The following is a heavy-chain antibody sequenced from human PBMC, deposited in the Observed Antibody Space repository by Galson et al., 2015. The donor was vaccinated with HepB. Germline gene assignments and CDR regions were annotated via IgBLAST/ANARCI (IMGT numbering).Heavy chain of an antibody. Sequence: SVKVSCKASGYTFTSYAMNWVRQAPGQGLEWMGWINTNTGNPTYAQGFTGRFVFSLDTSVSTAYLQISSLKAEDTAVYYCVGGQYYDILTGYTHVYYYYYGMDVWGQGTTVTVSS. CDR1: GYTFTSYA. CDR3: VGGQYYDILTGYTHVYYYYYGMDV. J-gene: IGHJ6*02. CDR2: INTNTGNP. D-gene: IGHD3-9*01. V-gene: IGHV7-4-1*02.